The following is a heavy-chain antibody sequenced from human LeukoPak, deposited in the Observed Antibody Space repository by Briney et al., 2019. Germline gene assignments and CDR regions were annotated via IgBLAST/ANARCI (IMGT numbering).Heavy chain of an antibody. CDR2: IYFTGST. V-gene: IGHV4-59*01. CDR1: GGSINNYY. J-gene: IGHJ4*02. CDR3: ARNHDFWTIDF. Sequence: SETLSLTCTVSGGSINNYYWSWIRQPPGEGLEWIGYIYFTGSTNYNPSLRTRVTMSVDMSKNQFSLKLTSVTAADTAVYYCARNHDFWTIDFWGQGTLVTVSS. D-gene: IGHD3-3*01.